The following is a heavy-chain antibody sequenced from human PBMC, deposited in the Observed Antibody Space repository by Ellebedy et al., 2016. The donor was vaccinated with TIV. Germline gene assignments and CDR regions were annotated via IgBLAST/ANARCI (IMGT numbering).Heavy chain of an antibody. D-gene: IGHD1-26*01. J-gene: IGHJ4*02. CDR2: IYYSGST. Sequence: MPSETLSLTCTVSGDSISSSSYYWGWFRQLPGKGLEWIGSIYYSGSTYYNPSLKSRVTISVDTSKNQFSLKLSSVTAADTAAYYCARPPIVGGTVAFDYWGQGILVTVSS. V-gene: IGHV4-39*01. CDR3: ARPPIVGGTVAFDY. CDR1: GDSISSSSYY.